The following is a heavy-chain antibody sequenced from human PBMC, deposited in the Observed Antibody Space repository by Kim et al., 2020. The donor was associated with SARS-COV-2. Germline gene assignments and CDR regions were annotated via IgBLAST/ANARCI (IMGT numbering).Heavy chain of an antibody. V-gene: IGHV4-31*03. CDR3: ARDTRLGSGRSHFDY. CDR2: IYYSGST. CDR1: GGSISSGGYY. D-gene: IGHD3-10*01. Sequence: SETLSLTCTVSGGSISSGGYYWSWIRQHPGKGLEWIGYIYYSGSTYYNPSLKSRVTISVDTSKNQFSLKLSSVTAADMAVYYCARDTRLGSGRSHFDYWGQGTLVTVSS. J-gene: IGHJ4*02.